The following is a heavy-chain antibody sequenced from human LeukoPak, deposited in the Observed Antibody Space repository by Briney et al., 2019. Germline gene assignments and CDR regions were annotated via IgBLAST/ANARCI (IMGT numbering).Heavy chain of an antibody. D-gene: IGHD1-26*01. CDR2: ITTYNGNT. V-gene: IGHV1-18*01. Sequence: ASVKVSCKASGYTFGDFGISWVRQAPGQGLEWMGWITTYNGNTNYIQKLQGRVTMTTDTSTSTAYMELRSLRSDDTAVYYCAREVDSGSYYSFDYWGQGTLVTVSS. J-gene: IGHJ4*02. CDR3: AREVDSGSYYSFDY. CDR1: GYTFGDFG.